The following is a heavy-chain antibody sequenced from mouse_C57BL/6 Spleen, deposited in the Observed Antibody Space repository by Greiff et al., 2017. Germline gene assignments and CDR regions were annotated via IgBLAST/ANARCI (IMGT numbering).Heavy chain of an antibody. CDR3: ARFNYYGSSPDYFDY. J-gene: IGHJ2*01. V-gene: IGHV1-61*01. D-gene: IGHD1-1*01. CDR2: IYPSDSET. Sequence: QVQLQQPGAELVRPGSSVKLSCKASGYTFTSYWMDWVKQRPGQGLEWIGNIYPSDSETHYNQKFKDKATLTVDKSSSTAYMQLSSLTSEDSAVYYCARFNYYGSSPDYFDYWGQGTTLTVAS. CDR1: GYTFTSYW.